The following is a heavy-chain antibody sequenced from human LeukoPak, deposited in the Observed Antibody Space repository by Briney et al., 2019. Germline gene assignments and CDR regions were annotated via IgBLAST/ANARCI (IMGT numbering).Heavy chain of an antibody. Sequence: PSETLSLTCAVYGGSFSGYYWSWIRQPPGKGLEWIGEINHSGSTNYNPSLKSRVTMSVDTSKNQFSLKLSSVTAADTAVYYCARHVGKWGFDYWGQGTLVTVSS. J-gene: IGHJ4*02. CDR1: GGSFSGYY. D-gene: IGHD7-27*01. CDR2: INHSGST. V-gene: IGHV4-34*01. CDR3: ARHVGKWGFDY.